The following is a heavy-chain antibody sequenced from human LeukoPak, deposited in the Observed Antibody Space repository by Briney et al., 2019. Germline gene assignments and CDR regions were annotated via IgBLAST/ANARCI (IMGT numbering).Heavy chain of an antibody. V-gene: IGHV3-33*01. Sequence: GGSLRLSYAASGFTFSSYGMHWVRQAPGKGLEWVAVIWYDGSNKYYADSVKGRFTISRDNSKNTLYLQMNSLRAEDTAVYYCARDKVRGYCSGGSCYGFGIYDYWGQGTLVTVSS. CDR2: IWYDGSNK. D-gene: IGHD2-15*01. J-gene: IGHJ4*02. CDR1: GFTFSSYG. CDR3: ARDKVRGYCSGGSCYGFGIYDY.